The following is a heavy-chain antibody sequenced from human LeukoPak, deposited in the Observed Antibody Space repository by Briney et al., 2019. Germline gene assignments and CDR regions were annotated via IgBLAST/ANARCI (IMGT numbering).Heavy chain of an antibody. CDR3: ARAQSGSYRSFDY. V-gene: IGHV4-39*01. CDR2: IYYSGST. CDR1: GSSISSSSYY. J-gene: IGHJ4*02. D-gene: IGHD1-26*01. Sequence: SETLSLTCTVSGSSISSSSYYWGWIRQPPGKGLEWIGSIYYSGSTYYKPSLKSRVTISVDTSKNQFSLKLSSVTAADTAVYYCARAQSGSYRSFDYWGQGTLVTVSS.